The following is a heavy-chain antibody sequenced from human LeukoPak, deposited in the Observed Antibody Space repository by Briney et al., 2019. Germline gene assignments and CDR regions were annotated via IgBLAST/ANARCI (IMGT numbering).Heavy chain of an antibody. CDR3: ARGLGYSSGWAFDY. Sequence: GGSLRLSCAGSGFIFNNYAMHWVRQPPGKGLEWVSGISWNSGTIDYADSVKGRFTISRDNSKNTLYLQMNSLRAEDTAVYYCARGLGYSSGWAFDYWGQGTLVTVSS. J-gene: IGHJ4*02. V-gene: IGHV3-9*01. D-gene: IGHD6-19*01. CDR1: GFIFNNYA. CDR2: ISWNSGTI.